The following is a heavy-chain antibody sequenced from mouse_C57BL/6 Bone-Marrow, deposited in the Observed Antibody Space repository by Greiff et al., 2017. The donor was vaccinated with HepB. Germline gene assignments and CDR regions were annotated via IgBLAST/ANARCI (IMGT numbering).Heavy chain of an antibody. CDR1: GFTFSDYY. CDR3: ARHEDYGSSYWYFDV. J-gene: IGHJ1*03. CDR2: ISNGGGST. Sequence: EVHLVESGGGLVQPGGSLKLSCAASGFTFSDYYMYWVRQTPEKRLEWVAYISNGGGSTYYPDTVKGRFTISRDNAKNTLYLQMSRLKSEDTAMYYCARHEDYGSSYWYFDVWGTGTTVTVSS. D-gene: IGHD1-1*01. V-gene: IGHV5-12*01.